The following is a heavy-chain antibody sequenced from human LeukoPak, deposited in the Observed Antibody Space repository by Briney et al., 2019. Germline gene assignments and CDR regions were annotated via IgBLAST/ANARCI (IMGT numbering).Heavy chain of an antibody. D-gene: IGHD3-22*01. V-gene: IGHV1-18*01. CDR1: GYTFTSYG. CDR3: ARDQTSDYYDSSGYYSPFDY. Sequence: ASVKVSCKASGYTFTSYGISWVRQAPGQGLEWMGWISAYNGNTNYAQKLQGRVTMTTDTSTSTAYMELRSLRSDDTAVYYCARDQTSDYYDSSGYYSPFDYRGQGTLVTVSS. J-gene: IGHJ4*02. CDR2: ISAYNGNT.